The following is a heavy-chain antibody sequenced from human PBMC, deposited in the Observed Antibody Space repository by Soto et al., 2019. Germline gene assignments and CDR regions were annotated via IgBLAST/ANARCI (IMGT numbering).Heavy chain of an antibody. Sequence: PSETLSLTCTVSGASISSYYWSWIRQPPGKGLEWIGYIYYSGNTNYKPPLKSRVTISVDTSKKQFSLNLSAVTAADTAVYYCARLGWVGTSYYFDFWGQGTLVTVSS. CDR1: GASISSYY. CDR2: IYYSGNT. CDR3: ARLGWVGTSYYFDF. D-gene: IGHD3-10*01. J-gene: IGHJ4*02. V-gene: IGHV4-59*01.